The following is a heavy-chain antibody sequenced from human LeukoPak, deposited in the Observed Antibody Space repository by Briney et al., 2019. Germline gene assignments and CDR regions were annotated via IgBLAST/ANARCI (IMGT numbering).Heavy chain of an antibody. CDR2: ISDGGWT. D-gene: IGHD4-17*01. V-gene: IGHV3-23*01. CDR1: GFTFSTYW. Sequence: GGSLRVSCATFGFTFSTYWMSWVRQAPGKGLEWVSSISDGGWTAYTDSVKGRFFISRETATNTLYLQMNSLRVEDTAVYYCAKECDYGNTSHMPCYWGQGTLVTVSS. CDR3: AKECDYGNTSHMPCY. J-gene: IGHJ4*02.